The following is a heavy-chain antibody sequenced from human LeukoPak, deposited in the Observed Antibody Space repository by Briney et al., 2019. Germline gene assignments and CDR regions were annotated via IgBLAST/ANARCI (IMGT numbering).Heavy chain of an antibody. V-gene: IGHV4-59*01. J-gene: IGHJ4*02. D-gene: IGHD6-6*01. CDR2: IYYSGNT. CDR1: GGSISSYY. Sequence: SETLSLTRTVSGGSISSYYWTWIRQPPGKGLEWIGYIYYSGNTNYNPSLKSRVTISVDTSKNQFSLKLSSVTAADTAVYYCARGGAARPNFDYWGQGTLVTVSS. CDR3: ARGGAARPNFDY.